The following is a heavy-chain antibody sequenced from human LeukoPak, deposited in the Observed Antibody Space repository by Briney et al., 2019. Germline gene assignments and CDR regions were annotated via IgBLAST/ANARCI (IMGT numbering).Heavy chain of an antibody. CDR3: ARDASGSYLGYYYYYMDV. CDR1: GFTFSDYY. V-gene: IGHV3-11*01. D-gene: IGHD1-26*01. Sequence: GGSLRLSCAASGFTFSDYYMSWLRQAPGKGLEWVSYISSSGSTIYYAHSVKGRFTISRDNAKNSLYLQMNSLRAEDTAVYYCARDASGSYLGYYYYYMDVWGKGTTVTVSS. CDR2: ISSSGSTI. J-gene: IGHJ6*03.